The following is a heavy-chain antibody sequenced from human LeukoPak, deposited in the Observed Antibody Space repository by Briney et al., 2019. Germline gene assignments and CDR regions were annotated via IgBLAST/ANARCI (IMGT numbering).Heavy chain of an antibody. J-gene: IGHJ4*02. Sequence: PSETLSLTCTVSGGSTSSSNYYWGWIRQPPGTGLEWIVGIHYSGNTYYNPSLKSRVTISVDTSKNQFSLKLSSVTAADTAVYYCARLGAGPTYYDFWSGYSSFYFDYWGQGTLVTVSS. CDR2: IHYSGNT. D-gene: IGHD3-3*01. CDR1: GGSTSSSNYY. V-gene: IGHV4-39*01. CDR3: ARLGAGPTYYDFWSGYSSFYFDY.